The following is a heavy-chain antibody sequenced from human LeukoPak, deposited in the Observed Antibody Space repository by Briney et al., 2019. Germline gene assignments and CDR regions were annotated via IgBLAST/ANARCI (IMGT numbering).Heavy chain of an antibody. Sequence: GRSLRLSCAASGFTFSSYGMNWVRQAPGKGLEWVAFIRYDESHTFYTDSVKGRFTISRDNSRKMSYLQMNSLRSEDTSVYYCAKDRHNWNPDQFEYWGQGTLVTVSS. CDR2: IRYDESHT. D-gene: IGHD1-20*01. CDR1: GFTFSSYG. CDR3: AKDRHNWNPDQFEY. V-gene: IGHV3-30*02. J-gene: IGHJ4*02.